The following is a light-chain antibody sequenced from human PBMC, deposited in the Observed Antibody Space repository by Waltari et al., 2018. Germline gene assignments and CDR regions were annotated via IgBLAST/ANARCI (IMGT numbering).Light chain of an antibody. CDR2: KGY. V-gene: IGLV8-61*01. J-gene: IGLJ3*02. CDR1: SGSGSSTSY. Sequence: QTVVTQEPSLSVSPGGTVTLTCALSSGSGSSTSYATWYQQTPGQPPRTLIYKGYSRSSGVPDRFSGSIFGNKAVLTITGAQADDECDYYCSLYMGSGIWVFGGGTKLTVL. CDR3: SLYMGSGIWV.